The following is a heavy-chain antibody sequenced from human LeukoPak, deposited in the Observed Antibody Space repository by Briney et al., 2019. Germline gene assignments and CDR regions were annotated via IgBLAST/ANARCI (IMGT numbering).Heavy chain of an antibody. V-gene: IGHV3-9*01. D-gene: IGHD6-19*01. Sequence: GGSLRLSCVASRFTFDDYAMHWVRQAPGKGLGWVSCISWNSGSIGYADSVKGRFTISRDNAKNSPYLLMNSLRTEDTAFYYCAKDSGSGYSSGSDFDYWGQGTLVTVSS. CDR1: RFTFDDYA. J-gene: IGHJ4*02. CDR3: AKDSGSGYSSGSDFDY. CDR2: ISWNSGSI.